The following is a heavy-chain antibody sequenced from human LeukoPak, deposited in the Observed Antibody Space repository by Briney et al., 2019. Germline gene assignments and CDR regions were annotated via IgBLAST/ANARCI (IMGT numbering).Heavy chain of an antibody. CDR1: GFTFSSYS. J-gene: IGHJ4*02. D-gene: IGHD5-24*01. Sequence: GGSLRLSCAASGFTFSSYSMNWVRQAPGKGLEWVSSISSSSSYIYYADSVKGRFTISRDNAKNSLYLQMNSLRAEDTTVYYCARDSDGLADYWGQGTLVTVSS. V-gene: IGHV3-21*01. CDR2: ISSSSSYI. CDR3: ARDSDGLADY.